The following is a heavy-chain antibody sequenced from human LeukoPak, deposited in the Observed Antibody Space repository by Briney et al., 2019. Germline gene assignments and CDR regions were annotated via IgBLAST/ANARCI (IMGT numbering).Heavy chain of an antibody. CDR2: MQDSGTT. V-gene: IGHV4-59*01. D-gene: IGHD5-18*01. CDR3: ARDKEHSYGRYFDF. J-gene: IGHJ3*01. Sequence: PPETLSLTRTVSGGSLHTYNWNWIRKTPGKGVEWIGFMQDSGTTNYNPSLRSRVTMFTVASKNQLSLELSSVTAADTAVYYCARDKEHSYGRYFDFWGPGISVTVSS. CDR1: GGSLHTYN.